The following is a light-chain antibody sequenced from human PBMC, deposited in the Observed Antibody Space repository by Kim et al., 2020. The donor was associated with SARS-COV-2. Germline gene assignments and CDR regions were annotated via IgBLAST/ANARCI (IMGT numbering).Light chain of an antibody. J-gene: IGKJ5*01. Sequence: ASVGDRATITCRASQDISNDLGWYQQNPGRAPKRLIYGASSLQSGVPSRFSGSGSGTEFTLTISSVQPEDFATYFCLQHSTYPITFGQGTRLEIK. V-gene: IGKV1-17*01. CDR1: QDISND. CDR3: LQHSTYPIT. CDR2: GAS.